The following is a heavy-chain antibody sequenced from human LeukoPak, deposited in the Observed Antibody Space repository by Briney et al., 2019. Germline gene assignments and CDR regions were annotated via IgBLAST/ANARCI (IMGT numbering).Heavy chain of an antibody. V-gene: IGHV1-69*13. CDR2: IIPIFGTA. CDR3: ARVTSSSWSSYYYYYYMDV. J-gene: IGHJ6*03. Sequence: ASVKVSCKASGGTFSSYAISWVRQAPGQGLEWMGGIIPIFGTANYAQKFQGRVTITADESTSTAYMELSSLRSEDTAVYYCARVTSSSWSSYYYYYYMDVWGKGTTVTVSS. D-gene: IGHD6-13*01. CDR1: GGTFSSYA.